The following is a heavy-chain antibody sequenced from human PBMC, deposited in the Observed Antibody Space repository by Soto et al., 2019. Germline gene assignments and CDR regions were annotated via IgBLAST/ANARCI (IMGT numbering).Heavy chain of an antibody. CDR2: ISSSGSTI. D-gene: IGHD4-17*01. J-gene: IGHJ6*03. Sequence: GGSVRLSCAASGFTFSDYYMSWIRQAPGKGLEWVSYISSSGSTIYYADSVKGRFTISRDNAKNSLYLQMNSLRAEDTAVYYCARDRVTTSVTAPYYYYYMDVWGKGTTVTVSS. CDR1: GFTFSDYY. V-gene: IGHV3-11*01. CDR3: ARDRVTTSVTAPYYYYYMDV.